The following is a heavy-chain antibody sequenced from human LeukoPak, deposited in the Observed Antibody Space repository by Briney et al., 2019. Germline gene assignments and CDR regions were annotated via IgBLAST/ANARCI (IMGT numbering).Heavy chain of an antibody. J-gene: IGHJ4*02. Sequence: GGSLRLSCAASGFTVSGYYMSWVRQAPGKGLEWVSFIQTGGSTYYPDSVKGRFTIYRDNSKNTLYLQLSSLRGDDTAVYYCARGGSSSSFDYWGQGTLVIVSS. D-gene: IGHD6-6*01. CDR2: IQTGGST. CDR1: GFTVSGYY. CDR3: ARGGSSSSFDY. V-gene: IGHV3-66*02.